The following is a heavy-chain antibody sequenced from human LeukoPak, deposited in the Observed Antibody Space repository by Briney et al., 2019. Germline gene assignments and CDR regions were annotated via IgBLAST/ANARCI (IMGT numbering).Heavy chain of an antibody. D-gene: IGHD6-13*01. V-gene: IGHV3-9*01. CDR3: AKTRSSTANWFDP. CDR1: RFTFDDYA. CDR2: ISWNSGSI. Sequence: GGSLRLSCAASRFTFDDYAMHWVRPAPGKGLEWVSGISWNSGSIGYADSVKGRFTISRDNAKNSLYLQMNSLRAEDTALYYCAKTRSSTANWFDPWGQGTLVTVSS. J-gene: IGHJ5*02.